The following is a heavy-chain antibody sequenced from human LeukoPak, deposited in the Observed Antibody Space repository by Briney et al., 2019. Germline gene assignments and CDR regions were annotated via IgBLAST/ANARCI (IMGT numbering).Heavy chain of an antibody. J-gene: IGHJ4*02. CDR2: IKSDGSST. D-gene: IGHD3-22*01. CDR1: GFSSSTYW. Sequence: GGSLRLSCAASGFSSSTYWMHWVRQAPGKGLVWVSRIKSDGSSTTYADSVKGRFTISRDNARNTLYLQMNSLRAEDTAVYYCARYYYDSSRGAYWGQGTLVTVSS. CDR3: ARYYYDSSRGAY. V-gene: IGHV3-74*01.